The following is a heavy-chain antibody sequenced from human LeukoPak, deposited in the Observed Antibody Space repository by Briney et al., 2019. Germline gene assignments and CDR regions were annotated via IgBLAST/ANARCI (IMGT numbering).Heavy chain of an antibody. CDR1: GFTFSNYA. D-gene: IGHD6-19*01. Sequence: GGSLRLSRAASGFTFSNYAMSWVRQAPGKGLEWVSGIRISGGSADYADSVKGRFTISRDNTRNTLYLQMNILSAEDTAVYYCARDAARYSSGWYYDYWGQGSLVTVSS. V-gene: IGHV3-23*01. J-gene: IGHJ4*02. CDR3: ARDAARYSSGWYYDY. CDR2: IRISGGSA.